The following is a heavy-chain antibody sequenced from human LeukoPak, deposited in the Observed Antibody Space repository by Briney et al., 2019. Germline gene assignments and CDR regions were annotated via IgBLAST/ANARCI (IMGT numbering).Heavy chain of an antibody. D-gene: IGHD5-24*01. CDR2: INWNGGST. CDR3: VSLGRDGYTYVAAY. J-gene: IGHJ1*01. V-gene: IGHV3-20*04. Sequence: PGGSLRLSCAGSGYTFHDYGMRWVRQAPGKGLEWVAGINWNGGSTGYAASVKGRCTISRDNAKNALYLEMNSLRAEDTAFYYCVSLGRDGYTYVAAYWGQGTLVTVSS. CDR1: GYTFHDYG.